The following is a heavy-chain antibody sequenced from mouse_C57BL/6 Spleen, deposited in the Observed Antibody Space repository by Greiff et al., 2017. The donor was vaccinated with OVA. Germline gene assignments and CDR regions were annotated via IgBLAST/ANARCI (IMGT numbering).Heavy chain of an antibody. V-gene: IGHV5-12*01. J-gene: IGHJ2*01. D-gene: IGHD3-2*02. CDR3: ARHGGSSGYYFDY. CDR1: GFTFSDYY. Sequence: EVNLVESGGGLVQPGGSLKLSCAASGFTFSDYYMYWVRQTPEKRLEWVAYISNGGGSTYYPDTVKGRFTISRDNAKNTLYLQMSRLKSEDTAMYYCARHGGSSGYYFDYWGQGTTLTVSS. CDR2: ISNGGGST.